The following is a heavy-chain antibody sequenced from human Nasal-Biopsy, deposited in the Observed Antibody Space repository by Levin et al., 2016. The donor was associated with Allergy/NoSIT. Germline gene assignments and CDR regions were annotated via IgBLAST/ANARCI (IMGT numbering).Heavy chain of an antibody. V-gene: IGHV4-31*03. D-gene: IGHD3-10*01. J-gene: IGHJ4*02. CDR3: ASGWNYGSGSGGSFDY. Sequence: SETLSLTCSVSSGSISSSGSYWSWIRQHPGKGPEWVGYIYYSGSTYYNPSLQSRVSISIDTSKNQFSLRLSSVTAADTAVYYCASGWNYGSGSGGSFDYWGQGTLVTVSS. CDR2: IYYSGST. CDR1: SGSISSSGSY.